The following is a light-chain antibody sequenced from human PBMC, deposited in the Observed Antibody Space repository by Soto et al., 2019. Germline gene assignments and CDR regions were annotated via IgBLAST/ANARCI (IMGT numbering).Light chain of an antibody. CDR1: QSVLYTSNNKNY. CDR3: QQHYSSLRT. J-gene: IGKJ1*01. V-gene: IGKV4-1*01. CDR2: GAS. Sequence: DIVMTQSPDSLAVSLGERATINCKSSQSVLYTSNNKNYLAWFQQKPGQPPKLLIYGASTRESGVPDRFSGSGSGTDFTLTISSLQAEDGAVYYCQQHYSSLRTFGQGTKVEIK.